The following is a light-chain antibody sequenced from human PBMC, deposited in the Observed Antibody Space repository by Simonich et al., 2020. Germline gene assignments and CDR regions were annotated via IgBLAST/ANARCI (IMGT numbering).Light chain of an antibody. CDR2: QNR. CDR1: KLGDKY. Sequence: SYELTQPPSVSVSPGQTASITCSGDKLGDKYACWYQQKPGQSPVLVIYQNRKRPSGIPDRFSGSNSGNTANLTISGTQAMDEADYYCQAWDSSTAWVFGGGTKLTVL. CDR3: QAWDSSTAWV. J-gene: IGLJ3*02. V-gene: IGLV3-1*01.